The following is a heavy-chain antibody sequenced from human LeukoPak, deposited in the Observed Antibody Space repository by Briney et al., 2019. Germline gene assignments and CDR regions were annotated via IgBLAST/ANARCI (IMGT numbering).Heavy chain of an antibody. CDR1: GYSISSGYY. V-gene: IGHV4-38-2*01. CDR3: ARVYSYGLIADY. D-gene: IGHD5-18*01. J-gene: IGHJ4*02. CDR2: IYHSGST. Sequence: SETLSLTCAVSGYSISSGYYWGWIRQPPGQGLAWIGSIYHSGSTYYNPSLKSRVTISVDTSKNQFSLKLSSVTAADTAVYYCARVYSYGLIADYWGQGTLVTVSS.